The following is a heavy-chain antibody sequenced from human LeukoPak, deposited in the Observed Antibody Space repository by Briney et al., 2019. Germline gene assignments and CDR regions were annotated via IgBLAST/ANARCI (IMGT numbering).Heavy chain of an antibody. D-gene: IGHD2-2*01. Sequence: SVKVSCKASGGTFSSYAISWVRQAPGQGLEWMGGIIPIFGTANYAQKFQGRVTITTDESTSTAYMELSSLRSEDTAVYYCARPRHPVVPAAIQYYYYYMDVWGKGTTVTVSS. CDR1: GGTFSSYA. CDR3: ARPRHPVVPAAIQYYYYYMDV. CDR2: IIPIFGTA. V-gene: IGHV1-69*05. J-gene: IGHJ6*03.